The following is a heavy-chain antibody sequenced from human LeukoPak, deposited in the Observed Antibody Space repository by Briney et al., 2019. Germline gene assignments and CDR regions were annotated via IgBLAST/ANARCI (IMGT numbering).Heavy chain of an antibody. CDR1: GLTFSSYW. Sequence: GGSLTLSCAPSGLTFSSYWMSWVRQAPGKGLEWVANIKQDGSEKYYVDSVKGRFTIPRDNAKNSLYPQMNSLRAESTAVYYCSRACSSGWPDYFDYWGQGTLVTVSS. CDR3: SRACSSGWPDYFDY. CDR2: IKQDGSEK. D-gene: IGHD6-19*01. V-gene: IGHV3-7*04. J-gene: IGHJ4*02.